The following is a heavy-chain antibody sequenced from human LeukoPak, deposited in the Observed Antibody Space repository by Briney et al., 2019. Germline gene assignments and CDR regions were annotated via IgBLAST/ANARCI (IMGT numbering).Heavy chain of an antibody. Sequence: SETLSLTCTVSGGSISTYYWSWLRQSPGKGLEWIGSVYYSGSTNYNPSLKSRVSISVDTSKNQFSLELSSVTAADTAVYYCAVNSTRHTFDIWGEGTMVTVSS. V-gene: IGHV4-59*08. CDR1: GGSISTYY. CDR3: AVNSTRHTFDI. J-gene: IGHJ3*02. CDR2: VYYSGST. D-gene: IGHD5-24*01.